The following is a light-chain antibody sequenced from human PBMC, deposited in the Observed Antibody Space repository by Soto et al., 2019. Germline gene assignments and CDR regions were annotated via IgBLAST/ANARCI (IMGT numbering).Light chain of an antibody. V-gene: IGKV3-20*01. CDR2: GAS. J-gene: IGKJ1*01. CDR1: QSVSSSY. Sequence: EIVLTQSPGTLSLSPGERATLACRAIQSVSSSYLAWYQQKPGQAPRLLIYGASSRATGIPDRFSGSGSGTDFTLTISRLEPEDFAVYYCQQYCSSPRTFGQGTKVEIK. CDR3: QQYCSSPRT.